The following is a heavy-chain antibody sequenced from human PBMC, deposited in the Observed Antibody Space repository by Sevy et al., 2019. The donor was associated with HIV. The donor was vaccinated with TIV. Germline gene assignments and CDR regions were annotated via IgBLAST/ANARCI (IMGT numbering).Heavy chain of an antibody. CDR1: GFTFSSYA. D-gene: IGHD6-19*01. Sequence: GGSLRLSCAASGFTFSSYAMSWVRQAPGKGLEWVSAISGSGGSTYYADSVKGRFTISRDNSKNRLYLQMNSLRAEDTAVYYCAKDMGVGVGYSSGWWDYWGQGTLVTVSS. V-gene: IGHV3-23*01. CDR3: AKDMGVGVGYSSGWWDY. J-gene: IGHJ4*02. CDR2: ISGSGGST.